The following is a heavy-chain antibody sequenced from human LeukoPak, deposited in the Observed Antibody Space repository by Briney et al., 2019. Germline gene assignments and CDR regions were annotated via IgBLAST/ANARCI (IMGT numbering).Heavy chain of an antibody. CDR1: GGTFSSYA. CDR2: IIPIFGTA. D-gene: IGHD2/OR15-2a*01. V-gene: IGHV1-69*13. Sequence: GASVKVSCKASGGTFSSYAISWVRQAPGQGLEWMGGIIPIFGTANYAQKFQGRVTITADASTSTAYMELSSLRSEDTAVYYWARSASVTSYDYGMDVWGQGATVAVAS. J-gene: IGHJ6*01. CDR3: ARSASVTSYDYGMDV.